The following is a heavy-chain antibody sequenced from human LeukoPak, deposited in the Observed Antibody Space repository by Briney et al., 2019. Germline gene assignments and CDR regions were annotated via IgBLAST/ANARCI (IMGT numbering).Heavy chain of an antibody. J-gene: IGHJ4*02. D-gene: IGHD3-22*01. CDR2: INSDGSST. V-gene: IGHV3-74*01. CDR1: GFTFNSYW. Sequence: PGGSLRLSCAASGFTFNSYWMHWVRQAPGKGLVWVSRINSDGSSTNYADSVKGRFSISRDNSKNSLYLQMNSLRAEDTAVYYCARDPPRYYYDSSGYYSYWGQGTLVTVSS. CDR3: ARDPPRYYYDSSGYYSY.